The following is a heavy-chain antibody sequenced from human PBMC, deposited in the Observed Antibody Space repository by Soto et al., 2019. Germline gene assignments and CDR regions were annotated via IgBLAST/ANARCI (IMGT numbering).Heavy chain of an antibody. J-gene: IGHJ6*02. CDR3: ARVAVIDFWSGYSDYYYYGMDV. V-gene: IGHV1-69*13. CDR1: GGTFSSYA. D-gene: IGHD3-3*01. Sequence: SVKVSCKASGGTFSSYAISWVRQAPGQGLEWMGGIIPIFGTANYAQKFQGRVTITADESTSTAYMELSSLRSEDTAVYYCARVAVIDFWSGYSDYYYYGMDVWGQGTTVTVSS. CDR2: IIPIFGTA.